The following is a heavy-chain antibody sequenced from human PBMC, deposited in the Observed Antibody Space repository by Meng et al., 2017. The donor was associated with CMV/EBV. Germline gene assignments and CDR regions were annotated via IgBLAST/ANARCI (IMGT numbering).Heavy chain of an antibody. CDR2: IYYSGST. CDR1: VGSISSGDYY. J-gene: IGHJ4*02. CDR3: ARAQYSSSCDY. D-gene: IGHD6-13*01. V-gene: IGHV4-30-4*08. Sequence: GPGVCKPPGTRSLTCAASVGSISSGDYYWSWIRQPPGKGLEWIGYIYYSGSTYYNPSLKSRVTISVDTSKNQFSLKLSSVTAADTAVYYCARAQYSSSCDYWGQGTLVTVSS.